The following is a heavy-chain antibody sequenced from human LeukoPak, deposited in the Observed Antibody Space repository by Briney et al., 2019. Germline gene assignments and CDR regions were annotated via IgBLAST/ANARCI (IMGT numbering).Heavy chain of an antibody. J-gene: IGHJ5*02. D-gene: IGHD5-24*01. Sequence: GASVKVSCKASGYTFTSYDINWVRQATGQGLEWMGWMNPNSGNTGYAQKFQGRVTMTRNTPISTAYMELSSLRSEDTAVYYCARGVGLHGYKTGDNWFDPWGQGTLVTVSS. V-gene: IGHV1-8*01. CDR3: ARGVGLHGYKTGDNWFDP. CDR1: GYTFTSYD. CDR2: MNPNSGNT.